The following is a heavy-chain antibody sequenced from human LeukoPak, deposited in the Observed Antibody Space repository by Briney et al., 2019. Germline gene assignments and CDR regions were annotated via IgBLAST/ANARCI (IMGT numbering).Heavy chain of an antibody. J-gene: IGHJ3*02. Sequence: NPGGSLILSCAASGFTFSNYGMNWVRQAPGKGLEWVSLTDTSGRYVYYGDSVKGRFTISRDNAKNLLFLQMNGLRAEDTALYYCARGRSITLLRGVAMSDGFDIWGQGAMVAVSS. D-gene: IGHD3-10*01. CDR3: ARGRSITLLRGVAMSDGFDI. CDR2: TDTSGRYV. CDR1: GFTFSNYG. V-gene: IGHV3-21*06.